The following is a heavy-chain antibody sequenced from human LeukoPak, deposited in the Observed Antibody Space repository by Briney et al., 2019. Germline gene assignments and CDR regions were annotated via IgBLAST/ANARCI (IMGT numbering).Heavy chain of an antibody. CDR3: ARAHLHYYDSSGYQKYFQH. D-gene: IGHD3-22*01. V-gene: IGHV4-34*09. CDR2: INHSGST. J-gene: IGHJ1*01. CDR1: GGSFSGYY. Sequence: SETLSLTCAVYGGSFSGYYWSWIRQPPGKGLEWIGEINHSGSTYYNPSLKSRVTISVDTSKNQFSLKLSSVTAADTAVYYCARAHLHYYDSSGYQKYFQHWGQGTLVTVSS.